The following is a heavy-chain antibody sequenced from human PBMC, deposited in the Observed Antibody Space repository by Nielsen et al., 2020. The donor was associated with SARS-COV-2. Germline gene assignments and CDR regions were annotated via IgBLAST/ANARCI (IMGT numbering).Heavy chain of an antibody. CDR1: GFSFNYYS. J-gene: IGHJ4*02. V-gene: IGHV3-21*04. CDR3: AKNPSRRDYGADY. Sequence: GESLKISCVASGFSFNYYSMSWVRQAPGKGLEWVSSISGSDSSITYADSVKGRFTMSRDNAKNSVYLQINSLRAEDTAMYYCAKNPSRRDYGADYWGQGTLVTVSS. CDR2: ISGSDSSI. D-gene: IGHD4-17*01.